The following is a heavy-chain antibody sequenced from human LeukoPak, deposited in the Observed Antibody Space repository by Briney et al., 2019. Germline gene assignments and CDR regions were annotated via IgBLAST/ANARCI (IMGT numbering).Heavy chain of an antibody. CDR3: AKGGYYDSSGYLYLSYFDY. CDR2: ISGSGGST. CDR1: GFTFSSYA. D-gene: IGHD3-22*01. J-gene: IGHJ4*02. Sequence: GGSLRLSCAASGFTFSSYAMSWVRQAPGKGLEWVSAISGSGGSTYYADSVKGRFTISRDNSKNTLYLQMNSLRAEDTAVYYCAKGGYYDSSGYLYLSYFDYWGQGTLVTVSS. V-gene: IGHV3-23*01.